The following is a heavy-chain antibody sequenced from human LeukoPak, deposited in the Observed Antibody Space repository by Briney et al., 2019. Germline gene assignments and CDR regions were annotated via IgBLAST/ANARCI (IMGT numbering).Heavy chain of an antibody. CDR2: IWYDGSQK. J-gene: IGHJ4*02. Sequence: GRSLRLSCEASGFTFTSHGFHWVRQAPGKGLEWVAVIWYDGSQKYYVDSVKGRVTISRDNSKNTLYLQMNSLRVEDTAVYYCARAGYDFWSGHAYFDYWGQGTLVTVSS. V-gene: IGHV3-33*01. CDR3: ARAGYDFWSGHAYFDY. D-gene: IGHD3-3*01. CDR1: GFTFTSHG.